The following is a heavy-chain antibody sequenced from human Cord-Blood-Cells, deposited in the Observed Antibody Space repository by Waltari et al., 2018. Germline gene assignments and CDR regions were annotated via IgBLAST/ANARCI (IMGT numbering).Heavy chain of an antibody. J-gene: IGHJ4*02. Sequence: EVQLVESGGGLIQPGGSLRLSCAASGFTVSSNYMSWVRQAPGKGLECVSVIYSVGSTYYSDSVKGRFTISRDNSKNTLYLQMNSLRAEDTAVYYCARHRESSSFDYWGQGTLVTVSS. V-gene: IGHV3-53*01. CDR2: IYSVGST. D-gene: IGHD6-6*01. CDR1: GFTVSSNY. CDR3: ARHRESSSFDY.